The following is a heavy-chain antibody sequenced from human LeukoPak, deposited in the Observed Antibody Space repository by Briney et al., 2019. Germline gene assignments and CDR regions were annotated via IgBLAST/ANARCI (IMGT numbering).Heavy chain of an antibody. D-gene: IGHD4-17*01. CDR3: ATHYGDYVYFQH. CDR1: GYTLTELS. J-gene: IGHJ1*01. CDR2: FDPEDGET. Sequence: ASVKVSCKVSGYTLTELSMHWVRQAPGKGLEWMGGFDPEDGETIYAQKFQGRVTMTEDTSTDTAYMELSSLRSEDTAVYYCATHYGDYVYFQHWGQGTLGTVSS. V-gene: IGHV1-24*01.